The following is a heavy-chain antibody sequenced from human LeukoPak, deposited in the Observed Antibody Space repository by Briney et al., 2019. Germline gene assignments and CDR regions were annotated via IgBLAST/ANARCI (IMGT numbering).Heavy chain of an antibody. Sequence: GGSLRLLCSASGFHFSTLLMHWVPPAPGKGLEYVSDIISNGGGTYYADSVKGRVTISRDNSKNTLYLQMSSLRAEDTAVYHCVKDDSYYYDSSGYPHWGQGTLVTVSS. CDR1: GFHFSTLL. CDR2: IISNGGGT. D-gene: IGHD3-22*01. CDR3: VKDDSYYYDSSGYPH. V-gene: IGHV3-64D*09. J-gene: IGHJ4*02.